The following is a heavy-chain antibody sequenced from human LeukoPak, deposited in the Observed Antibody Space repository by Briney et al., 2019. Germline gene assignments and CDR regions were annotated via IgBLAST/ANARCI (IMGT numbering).Heavy chain of an antibody. CDR2: IIPIFGTA. CDR1: GGTFSSYA. V-gene: IGHV1-69*01. D-gene: IGHD1-26*01. Sequence: GSSVKVSCKTSGGTFSSYAISWVRQAPGQGLEWMGGIIPIFGTANYAQKFQGRVTITADESTSTAYMELSSLRSEDTAVYYCARLWAVHHHEGVGELLVDYWGQGTLVTVSS. CDR3: ARLWAVHHHEGVGELLVDY. J-gene: IGHJ4*02.